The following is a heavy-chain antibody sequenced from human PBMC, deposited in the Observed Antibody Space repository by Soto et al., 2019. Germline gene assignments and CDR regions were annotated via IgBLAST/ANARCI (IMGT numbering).Heavy chain of an antibody. V-gene: IGHV1-18*01. Sequence: QVQLVPSGAEVKKPGASVKVSCKASGYTFTSYGISWVRQAPGQGLEWMGWISAYNGNTNYAQKLQGRVTMTTYASTSTDYMELRSLRSDDTAVYYCARDAYYDIWTGYHYYYYGMDVWGQGTTVTVSS. CDR1: GYTFTSYG. J-gene: IGHJ6*02. CDR3: ARDAYYDIWTGYHYYYYGMDV. CDR2: ISAYNGNT. D-gene: IGHD3-9*01.